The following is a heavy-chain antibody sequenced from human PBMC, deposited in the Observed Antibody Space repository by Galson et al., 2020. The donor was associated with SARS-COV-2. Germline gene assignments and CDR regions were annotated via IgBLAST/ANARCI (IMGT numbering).Heavy chain of an antibody. CDR2: INKDESEK. J-gene: IGHJ4*02. CDR1: GFTFGSNW. Sequence: GESLKISCAASGFTFGSNWMSWVHQAPGKGLEWVANINKDESEKYYVDSVRGRFTISRDNANDSLFLHMNSLRAEDTAVYYCAAEVGIPFRYWGQGTLVAVSS. V-gene: IGHV3-7*02. D-gene: IGHD1-26*01. CDR3: AAEVGIPFRY.